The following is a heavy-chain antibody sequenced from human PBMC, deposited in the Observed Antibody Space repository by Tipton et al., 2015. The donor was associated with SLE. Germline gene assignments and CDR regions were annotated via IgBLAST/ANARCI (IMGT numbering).Heavy chain of an antibody. CDR3: ASRPQDQGGLG. D-gene: IGHD3-16*01. V-gene: IGHV4-59*11. CDR2: IYYSGST. J-gene: IGHJ4*02. CDR1: GGSISSHY. Sequence: TLSLTCTVSGGSISSHYWSWIRQPPGKGLEWIGYIYYSGSTNYNPSLKSRVTISVDTSKNQFSLKLSSVTAADTAVYYCASRPQDQGGLGWGQGTLVTVSS.